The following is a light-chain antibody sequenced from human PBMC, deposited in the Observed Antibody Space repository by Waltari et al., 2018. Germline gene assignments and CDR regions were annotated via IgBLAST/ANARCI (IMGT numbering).Light chain of an antibody. Sequence: QSALTQPASVSGSPGQSITISCTGTSRDVGGYTYVSWYQQHPGKAPKLMIYDVSKRPSGVSNRFSGAKSGNTASLTISGLQAEDEADYYCSSYTSSSTFERVVFGGGTKLTVL. CDR2: DVS. V-gene: IGLV2-14*01. J-gene: IGLJ2*01. CDR3: SSYTSSSTFERVV. CDR1: SRDVGGYTY.